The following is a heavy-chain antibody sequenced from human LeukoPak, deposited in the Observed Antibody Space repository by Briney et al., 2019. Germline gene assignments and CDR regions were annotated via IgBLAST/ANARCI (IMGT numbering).Heavy chain of an antibody. CDR3: ARVNYDILTGQGGWFDP. D-gene: IGHD3-9*01. Sequence: SQTLSLTCAVSGGSISSGGYSWRWIRQPPGKGLEWIGYIYHSGSTYYNPSLKSRVTISVDRSKKQFSLKLSSVTAADTAVYYCARVNYDILTGQGGWFDPWGQGTLVTVSS. CDR1: GGSISSGGYS. CDR2: IYHSGST. V-gene: IGHV4-30-2*01. J-gene: IGHJ5*02.